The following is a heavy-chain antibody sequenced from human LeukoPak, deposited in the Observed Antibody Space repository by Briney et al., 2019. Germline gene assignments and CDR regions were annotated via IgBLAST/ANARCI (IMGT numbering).Heavy chain of an antibody. Sequence: ASVKVSCKASGYTFTGYYMHWVRQAPGQGLEWMGWINPNSGGTNYAQKFQGRVTMTRDTSISTAYMELSRLRSDDTAVYYCARVSFYGDYADYWGQGTLVTVSS. CDR2: INPNSGGT. CDR3: ARVSFYGDYADY. CDR1: GYTFTGYY. D-gene: IGHD4-17*01. J-gene: IGHJ4*02. V-gene: IGHV1-2*02.